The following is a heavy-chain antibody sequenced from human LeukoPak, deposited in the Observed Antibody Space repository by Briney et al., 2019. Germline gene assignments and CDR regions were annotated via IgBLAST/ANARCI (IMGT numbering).Heavy chain of an antibody. CDR3: AKGLLPAFDY. CDR2: ISGSGGST. J-gene: IGHJ4*02. Sequence: GGSLRLSCAASGFTFSSYSMNWVRQAPGKGLEWVSAISGSGGSTYYADSVKGRFTISRDNSKNTLYLQMNSLRAEDTAVYHCAKGLLPAFDYWGQGTLVTVSS. D-gene: IGHD2-15*01. V-gene: IGHV3-23*01. CDR1: GFTFSSYS.